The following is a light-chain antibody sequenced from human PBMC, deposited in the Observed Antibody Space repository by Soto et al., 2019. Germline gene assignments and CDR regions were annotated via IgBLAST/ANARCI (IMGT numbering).Light chain of an antibody. CDR1: QSVSNTY. Sequence: IVFTQSPGTLSLSPGQRPTLSCRASQSVSNTYLAWYQQKPGQAPRLLMFGASSRATGIPDRFSGSGSGTYFTLTISSLQPEDSATYFCQQSYSTPITFGQGTRLEIK. CDR2: GAS. J-gene: IGKJ5*01. V-gene: IGKV3-20*01. CDR3: QQSYSTPIT.